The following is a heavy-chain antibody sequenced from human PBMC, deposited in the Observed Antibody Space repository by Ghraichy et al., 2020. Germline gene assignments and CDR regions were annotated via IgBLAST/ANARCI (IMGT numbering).Heavy chain of an antibody. CDR2: ISVYNGNA. D-gene: IGHD1-7*01. J-gene: IGHJ4*02. CDR1: GYTFTSYG. V-gene: IGHV1-18*01. CDR3: ARDWDYEFDY. Sequence: ASVKVSCKASGYTFTSYGISWVRQAPGQGLEWMGWISVYNGNANYAQKLQGRVTLTTDTSTSTAYMELRSLRSDDTAVYYRARDWDYEFDYWGQGTLVTVSS.